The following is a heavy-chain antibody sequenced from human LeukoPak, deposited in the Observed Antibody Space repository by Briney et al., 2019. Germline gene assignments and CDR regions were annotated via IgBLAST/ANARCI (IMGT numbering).Heavy chain of an antibody. CDR2: INHSGST. CDR3: AREWVYYDSSGHYSGWFDP. Sequence: PSETLSLTCAVYGGSFSGYYWSWIRQPPGKGLEWIGEINHSGSTYYNPSLKSRVTISVDTSKNQFSLKLSTVTAADTAVYYCAREWVYYDSSGHYSGWFDPWGQGTLVTVSS. CDR1: GGSFSGYY. J-gene: IGHJ5*02. V-gene: IGHV4-34*01. D-gene: IGHD3-22*01.